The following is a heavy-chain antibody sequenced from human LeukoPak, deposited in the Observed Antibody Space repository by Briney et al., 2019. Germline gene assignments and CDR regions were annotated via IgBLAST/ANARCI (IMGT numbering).Heavy chain of an antibody. V-gene: IGHV3-21*01. CDR1: GFTFSSYS. CDR3: ARALPSPLYSGSYADAFDI. J-gene: IGHJ3*02. CDR2: ISSSSSYI. D-gene: IGHD1-26*01. Sequence: GGSLRLSCAASGFTFSSYSMNWVRQVPGKGLEWVSSISSSSSYIYYADSVKGRFTISRDNAKNSLYLQMNSLRAEDTAVYYCARALPSPLYSGSYADAFDIWGQGTMVTVSS.